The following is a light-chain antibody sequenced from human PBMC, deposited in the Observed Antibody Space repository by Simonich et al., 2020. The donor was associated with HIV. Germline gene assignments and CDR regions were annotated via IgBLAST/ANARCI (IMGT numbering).Light chain of an antibody. Sequence: DIVMTQSPDSLAVSLGGRATITCKSSQSVLYSSNTKNYLAWYQQKPGQPPKLLIYWASTRESGVPDRFSGSGSGTDFTLTISSLQAEDVAVYYCQQYYSTLWTFGQGTKVEIK. CDR2: WAS. CDR1: QSVLYSSNTKNY. V-gene: IGKV4-1*01. J-gene: IGKJ1*01. CDR3: QQYYSTLWT.